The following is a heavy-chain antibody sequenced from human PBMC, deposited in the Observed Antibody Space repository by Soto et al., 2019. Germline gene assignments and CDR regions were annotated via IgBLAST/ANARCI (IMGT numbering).Heavy chain of an antibody. CDR3: ARKDYYDSGMYYFDY. D-gene: IGHD3-22*01. V-gene: IGHV1-3*01. CDR2: INPGNGDA. CDR1: GYTFNKYP. Sequence: ASVKVSCKTSGYTFNKYPIHWVRQAPGQGLEWMGWINPGNGDAGYSRKFQDRVTITRDTSASTAYMELSSLRSEDTAVYYCARKDYYDSGMYYFDYWGQGTLVTVSS. J-gene: IGHJ4*02.